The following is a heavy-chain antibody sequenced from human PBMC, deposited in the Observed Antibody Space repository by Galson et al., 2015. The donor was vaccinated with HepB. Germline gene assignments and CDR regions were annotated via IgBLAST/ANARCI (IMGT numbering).Heavy chain of an antibody. CDR2: IVTMFGTV. Sequence: SVKVSCKASGGTFSNHGLYWVRQAPGQGLEWMGGIVTMFGTVNYAQNFQGRLTLTADKSTNTAYMELSSLISDDTAVYYCARDWTGYSSSSPEGYWGQGTLVTVSS. J-gene: IGHJ4*02. V-gene: IGHV1-69*06. CDR1: GGTFSNHG. D-gene: IGHD6-6*01. CDR3: ARDWTGYSSSSPEGY.